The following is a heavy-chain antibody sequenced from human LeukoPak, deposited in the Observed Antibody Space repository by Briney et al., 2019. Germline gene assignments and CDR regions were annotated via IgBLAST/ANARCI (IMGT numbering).Heavy chain of an antibody. J-gene: IGHJ6*02. CDR3: ARDCPGAACGGLLYGTDV. CDR1: GGSISSYY. Sequence: SETLSLTCTVSGGSISSYYWSWIRQPAGKGLEWIGRIYTSGSTNYNPSLKSRVTMSVDTSKNQFSLKLSSVTAADTAVYYCARDCPGAACGGLLYGTDVWGQGTTVTVSS. D-gene: IGHD2-21*01. V-gene: IGHV4-4*07. CDR2: IYTSGST.